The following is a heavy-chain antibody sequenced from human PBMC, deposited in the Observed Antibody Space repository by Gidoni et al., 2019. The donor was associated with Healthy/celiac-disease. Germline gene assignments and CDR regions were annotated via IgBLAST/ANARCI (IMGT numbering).Heavy chain of an antibody. CDR1: GYTCTGHY. CDR3: ARDPLRGYYDSSGYRNWFDP. J-gene: IGHJ5*02. CDR2: INPNSGGT. Sequence: QVQLVQSGAEVKKPGASVKVSCKASGYTCTGHYMHWVRQAPGQGLEWMGWINPNSGGTNYAQKFQGRVTMTRDTSISTAYMELSRLRSDDTAVYYCARDPLRGYYDSSGYRNWFDPWGQGTLVTVSS. D-gene: IGHD3-22*01. V-gene: IGHV1-2*02.